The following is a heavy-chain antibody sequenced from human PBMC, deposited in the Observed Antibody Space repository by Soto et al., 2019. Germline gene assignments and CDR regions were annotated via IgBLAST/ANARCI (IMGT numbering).Heavy chain of an antibody. CDR2: IWYDGSNK. Sequence: QVQLVESGGGVVQPGRSLRLSCAASGFTFSSYGMHWVRQAPGKGLEWVAVIWYDGSNKYYADSVKGRFTISRDNSKNTLYLQMNSLRAEDTAVYYYARSSWLWSTSGAFDIWGQGTMVTVSS. V-gene: IGHV3-33*01. D-gene: IGHD5-18*01. J-gene: IGHJ3*02. CDR3: ARSSWLWSTSGAFDI. CDR1: GFTFSSYG.